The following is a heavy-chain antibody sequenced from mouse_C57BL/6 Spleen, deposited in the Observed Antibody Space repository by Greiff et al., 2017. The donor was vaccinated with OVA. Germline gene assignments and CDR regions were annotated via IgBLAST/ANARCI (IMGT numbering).Heavy chain of an antibody. V-gene: IGHV1-81*01. CDR1: GYTFTSYG. D-gene: IGHD1-1*02. J-gene: IGHJ2*01. CDR3: AREDYYYFDY. CDR2: IYPRSGNT. Sequence: VQLKESGAELARPGASVKLSCKASGYTFTSYGISWVKQRTGQGLEWIGEIYPRSGNTYYNEKFKGKATLTADKSSSTAYMELRSLTSEDSAVYFCAREDYYYFDYWGQGTTLTVSS.